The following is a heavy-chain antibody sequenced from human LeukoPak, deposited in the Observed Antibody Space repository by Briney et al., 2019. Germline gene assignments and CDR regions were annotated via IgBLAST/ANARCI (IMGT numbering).Heavy chain of an antibody. CDR1: GFTFSDYA. CDR2: ISGSGVMT. CDR3: AKDRSIGTYYTFDH. D-gene: IGHD1-26*01. Sequence: GGTLRLSCAASGFTFSDYAMTWVRQAPGKGLEWVATISGSGVMTYYADSVKGRFTVSGDNSKNTVYLQMSSLTAADTAVYYCAKDRSIGTYYTFDHWGQGTLVTVSS. J-gene: IGHJ4*02. V-gene: IGHV3-23*01.